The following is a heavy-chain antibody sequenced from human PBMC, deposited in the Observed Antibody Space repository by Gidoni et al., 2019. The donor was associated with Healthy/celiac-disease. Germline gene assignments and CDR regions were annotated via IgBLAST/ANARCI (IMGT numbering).Heavy chain of an antibody. CDR1: GGTFRSYA. J-gene: IGHJ4*02. CDR3: ARDLHDILTGPSFDY. V-gene: IGHV1-69*09. CDR2: IIPILGIA. D-gene: IGHD3-9*01. Sequence: QVQLVQSGAEVKKPGSSVKVSCKASGGTFRSYAISWVRQAPGQGLEWMGSIIPILGIANYAQKFQGRVTITADKSTSTAYMELSSLRSEDTAVYYCARDLHDILTGPSFDYWGQGTLVTVSS.